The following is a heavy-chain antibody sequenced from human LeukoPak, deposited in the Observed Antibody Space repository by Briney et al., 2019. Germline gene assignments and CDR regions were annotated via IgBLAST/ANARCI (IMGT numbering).Heavy chain of an antibody. CDR3: ARSRSSAIRS. D-gene: IGHD2-2*02. CDR2: IYYSGST. CDR1: GGSISSYY. J-gene: IGHJ4*02. V-gene: IGHV4-59*01. Sequence: PSETLSLTWTVFGGSISSYYWSWIRQPPGKGLEWIGYIYYSGSTNYNPSLKSRVTISVDTSKNQFSLKLSSVTAADTAVYYCARSRSSAIRSWGQGTLVTVFS.